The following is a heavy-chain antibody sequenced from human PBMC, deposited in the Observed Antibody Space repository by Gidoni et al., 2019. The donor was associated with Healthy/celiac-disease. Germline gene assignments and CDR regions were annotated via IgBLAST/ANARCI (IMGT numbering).Heavy chain of an antibody. CDR3: TTGPNCSGGSCYSGYYYYGMDV. CDR1: CVTFSNGW. V-gene: IGHV3-15*07. D-gene: IGHD2-15*01. CDR2: TKSKTDGGTT. Sequence: EVQLVESGGGLVKPGGSIRRSCADSCVTFSNGWRNVVRPGSGKGLEWVGRTKSKTDGGTTDYAAPVKGRFTISRDDSKNTLYLQMNSLKTEDTAVYYCTTGPNCSGGSCYSGYYYYGMDVWGQGTTVTVSS. J-gene: IGHJ6*02.